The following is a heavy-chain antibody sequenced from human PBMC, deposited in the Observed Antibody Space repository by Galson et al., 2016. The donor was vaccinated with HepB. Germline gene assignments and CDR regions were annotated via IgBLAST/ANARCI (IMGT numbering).Heavy chain of an antibody. Sequence: SLRLSCAASGFTFSEYYMHWFRQGSGRGLMWDSRISSYGNTTTYADSLKGRFTISRDNAKNTLYLQMNSLRAEGTAMYFCTRDLAAVADTWFYPWGQGTLVTVSS. CDR1: GFTFSEYY. V-gene: IGHV3-74*01. CDR3: TRDLAAVADTWFYP. D-gene: IGHD6-19*01. CDR2: ISSYGNTT. J-gene: IGHJ5*02.